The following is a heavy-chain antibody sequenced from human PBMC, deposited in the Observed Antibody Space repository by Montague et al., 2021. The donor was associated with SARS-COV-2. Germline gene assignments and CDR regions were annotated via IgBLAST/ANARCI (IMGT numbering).Heavy chain of an antibody. Sequence: SRSLSWAASGFTFSSYAMHWVRLAPGKGLEWVAAIWYDGSNTYYADSVKGRFTISRDNSKNTLYLQMNSLRVEDTAVYYCAQAYYGDYLMDAFDIWGQGTMVTASS. D-gene: IGHD4-17*01. V-gene: IGHV3-33*06. CDR3: AQAYYGDYLMDAFDI. CDR2: IWYDGSNT. J-gene: IGHJ3*02. CDR1: GFTFSSYA.